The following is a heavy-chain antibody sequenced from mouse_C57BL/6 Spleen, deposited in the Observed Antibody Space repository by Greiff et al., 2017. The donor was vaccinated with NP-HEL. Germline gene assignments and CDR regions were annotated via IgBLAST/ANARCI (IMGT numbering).Heavy chain of an antibody. J-gene: IGHJ3*01. CDR3: ARPELGRGFAY. CDR2: ISSGSSTI. Sequence: EVKLVESGGGLVKPGGSLKLSCAASGFTFSDYGMHWVRQAPEKGLEWVAYISSGSSTIYYADTVKGRFTISRDNAKNTLFLPMTSLRSEDTAMYYCARPELGRGFAYWGQGTLVTVSA. CDR1: GFTFSDYG. V-gene: IGHV5-17*01. D-gene: IGHD4-1*01.